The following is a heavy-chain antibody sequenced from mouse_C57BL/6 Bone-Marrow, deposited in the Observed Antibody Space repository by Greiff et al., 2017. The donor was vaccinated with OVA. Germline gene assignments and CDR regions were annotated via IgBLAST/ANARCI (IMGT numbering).Heavy chain of an antibody. Sequence: QVQLQQPGAELVMPGASVKLSCKASGYTFTSYWLHWVKQRPGQGLEWIGEIDPSDSYTNYNQKFKGKSTVTVDKSSSTAYMQLSSLTSEDSAVYYCARGGYYYGSFFAYWGQGTLVTVSA. CDR3: ARGGYYYGSFFAY. CDR2: IDPSDSYT. D-gene: IGHD1-1*01. CDR1: GYTFTSYW. J-gene: IGHJ3*01. V-gene: IGHV1-69*01.